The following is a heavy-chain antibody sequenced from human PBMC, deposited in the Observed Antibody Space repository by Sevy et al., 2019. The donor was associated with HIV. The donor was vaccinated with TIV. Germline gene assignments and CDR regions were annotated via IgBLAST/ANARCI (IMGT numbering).Heavy chain of an antibody. V-gene: IGHV3-7*01. CDR2: IRQDGNEI. Sequence: GGSLRLSCVASGFTFDTYWMQWVLQAPGQGLEWVANIRQDGNEIYYADSVKGGFTISRDNAKESVYLPMSNLRVEDTGIYYCARSDFDLWGQGTLVTVSS. J-gene: IGHJ4*02. CDR3: ARSDFDL. CDR1: GFTFDTYW.